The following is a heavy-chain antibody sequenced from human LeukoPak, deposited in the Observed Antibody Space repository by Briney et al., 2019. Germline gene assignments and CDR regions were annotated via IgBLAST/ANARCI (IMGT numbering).Heavy chain of an antibody. Sequence: GGSLRLSCAASGFTFSSFGMNWVRQAPGKGLEWVSAISGSGNRTFYADSVKGRFAISRDNSKNTVYLQMNSLRAGDTAIYYCARGRDGWYFDYWGQGTLVTVSS. CDR1: GFTFSSFG. CDR2: ISGSGNRT. V-gene: IGHV3-23*01. J-gene: IGHJ4*02. D-gene: IGHD2-15*01. CDR3: ARGRDGWYFDY.